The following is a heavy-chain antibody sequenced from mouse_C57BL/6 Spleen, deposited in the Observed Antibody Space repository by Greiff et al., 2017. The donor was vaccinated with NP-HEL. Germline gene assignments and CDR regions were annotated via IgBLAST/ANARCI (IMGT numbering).Heavy chain of an antibody. CDR1: GFTFSDYY. CDR2: INYDGSST. V-gene: IGHV5-16*01. Sequence: EVMLVESEGGLVQPGSSMKLSCTVSGFTFSDYYMAWVRQVPEKGLEWVANINYDGSSTYYLDSLKSRFIISRDNAKNILYLQMSSLKSEDTATYYCEREQEGAWFAYWGQGTLVTVSA. CDR3: EREQEGAWFAY. J-gene: IGHJ3*01.